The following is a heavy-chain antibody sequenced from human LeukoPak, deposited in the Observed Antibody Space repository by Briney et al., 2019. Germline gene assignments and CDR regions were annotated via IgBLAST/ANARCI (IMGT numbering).Heavy chain of an antibody. V-gene: IGHV3-11*01. CDR3: AKEAYYDGTGYFDF. CDR2: ISSSGSTI. CDR1: GFTFSDYY. Sequence: GGSLRLSCAASGFTFSDYYMSWIRQAPGKGLEWVSYISSSGSTIYYADSVKGRFTISRDNAKNSLYLQMNSLRAEDTAVYYCAKEAYYDGTGYFDFWGEGTLVTVSS. J-gene: IGHJ4*02. D-gene: IGHD3-22*01.